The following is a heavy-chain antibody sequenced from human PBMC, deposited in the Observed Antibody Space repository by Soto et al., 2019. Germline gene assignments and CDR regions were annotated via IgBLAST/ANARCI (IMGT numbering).Heavy chain of an antibody. D-gene: IGHD3-3*01. CDR1: GFTFSSYG. J-gene: IGHJ4*02. Sequence: GGSLRLSCAPSGFTFSSYGMHWLRQAPGTGLEWVALISWDGRNKYYADSVKGRFTISRDDSKNTLYLQINSLRAEDTAIYYFAKEMLASRIIPFDYWGQGTLVTVSS. V-gene: IGHV3-30*18. CDR2: ISWDGRNK. CDR3: AKEMLASRIIPFDY.